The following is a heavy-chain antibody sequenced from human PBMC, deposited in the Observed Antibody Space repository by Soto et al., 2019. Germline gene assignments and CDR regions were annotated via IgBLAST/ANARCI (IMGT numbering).Heavy chain of an antibody. J-gene: IGHJ1*01. Sequence: QVQLVQSGAEVKKPGSSVKVSCKASGGTFSSYAISWVRQAPGQGLEWMGGIIPIFGTANYAQKFQGRVTITADESTSTADMELSSLRSEDTAVYYCARGGILYSSSSGYFQHWGQGTLVTVSS. CDR2: IIPIFGTA. D-gene: IGHD6-6*01. V-gene: IGHV1-69*01. CDR1: GGTFSSYA. CDR3: ARGGILYSSSSGYFQH.